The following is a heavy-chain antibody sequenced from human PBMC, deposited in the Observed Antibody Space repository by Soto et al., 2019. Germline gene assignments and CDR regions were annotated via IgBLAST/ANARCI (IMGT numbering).Heavy chain of an antibody. CDR1: GYTFTGYY. CDR2: INPNSGGT. CDR3: ARDGMTGGGYYYYGMDV. J-gene: IGHJ6*02. Sequence: QVQLVQSGAEVKKPGASVKVSCKASGYTFTGYYMHWVRQAPGQGLEWMGWINPNSGGTNYAQKFQGRVTMTRDTSISTAYMELSRLRSDDTAVYYCARDGMTGGGYYYYGMDVWGQGTTVTVSS. D-gene: IGHD2-15*01. V-gene: IGHV1-2*02.